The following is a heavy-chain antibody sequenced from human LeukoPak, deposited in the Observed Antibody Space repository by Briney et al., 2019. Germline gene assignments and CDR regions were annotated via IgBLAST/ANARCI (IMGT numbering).Heavy chain of an antibody. CDR1: GFTFSSYA. V-gene: IGHV3-23*01. CDR2: ISGSGGST. D-gene: IGHD3-10*01. J-gene: IGHJ4*02. Sequence: PGGSLRLSCAASGFTFSSYAMSWVRQAPGKGLEWVSAISGSGGSTYYADSVKGRFTISRDNSKNTLYLQMNSLRAEDTAVYYCAKEDLYYGSGSYWTQSDYWGQGTLVTVSS. CDR3: AKEDLYYGSGSYWTQSDY.